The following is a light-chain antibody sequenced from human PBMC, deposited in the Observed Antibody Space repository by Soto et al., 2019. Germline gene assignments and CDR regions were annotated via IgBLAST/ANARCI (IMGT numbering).Light chain of an antibody. Sequence: DIQMTQSPSTLSASIGDRVTITCRASQNITIWLAWYQQKPGKGPKLLIYKASTLESGVPSRFSCSGSGTEFSLTIGSLQPDDFATYHCQQYSTYSRTFGQGTKVKSN. J-gene: IGKJ1*01. V-gene: IGKV1-5*03. CDR2: KAS. CDR1: QNITIW. CDR3: QQYSTYSRT.